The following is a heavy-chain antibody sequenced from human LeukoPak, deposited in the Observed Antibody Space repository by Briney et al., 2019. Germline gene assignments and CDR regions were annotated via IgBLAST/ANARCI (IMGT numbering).Heavy chain of an antibody. D-gene: IGHD6-6*01. CDR1: GGSITSSNW. Sequence: SETLSLTRAVSGGSITSSNWWSWVRQPPGKGLEWIGEIYHSGSTNYNPSLKSRVTISVDKSKNQFSLKLSSVTAADTAVYYCARSSIAARRDFDYWGQGTLVTVSS. V-gene: IGHV4-4*02. J-gene: IGHJ4*02. CDR3: ARSSIAARRDFDY. CDR2: IYHSGST.